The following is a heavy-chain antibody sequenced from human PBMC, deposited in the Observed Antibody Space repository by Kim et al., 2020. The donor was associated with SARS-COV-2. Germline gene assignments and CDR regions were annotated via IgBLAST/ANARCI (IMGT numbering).Heavy chain of an antibody. J-gene: IGHJ4*02. D-gene: IGHD3-9*01. CDR3: ARLDYDILTGYPVNFDY. V-gene: IGHV5-51*01. CDR2: IYPGDSDT. Sequence: GESLKISCKGSGYSFTSYWIGWVRQMPGKGLEWMGIIYPGDSDTRYSPSFQGQVTISADKSISTAYLQWSSLKASDTAMYYCARLDYDILTGYPVNFDYWGQGTLVTVSS. CDR1: GYSFTSYW.